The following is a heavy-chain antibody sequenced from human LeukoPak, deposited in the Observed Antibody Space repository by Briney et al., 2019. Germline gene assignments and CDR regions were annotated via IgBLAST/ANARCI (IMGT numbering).Heavy chain of an antibody. CDR1: GFTFGSYG. V-gene: IGHV3-30*18. J-gene: IGHJ4*02. D-gene: IGHD3-22*01. Sequence: PGGSLRLSCAASGFTFGSYGMHWVRQAPGKGLEWVAVISYDGSNKYYADSVKGRFTISRDNSKNTLYLQMNSLRAEDTAVYYCAKDIGGGYYLDYYFDYWGQGTLVTVSS. CDR3: AKDIGGGYYLDYYFDY. CDR2: ISYDGSNK.